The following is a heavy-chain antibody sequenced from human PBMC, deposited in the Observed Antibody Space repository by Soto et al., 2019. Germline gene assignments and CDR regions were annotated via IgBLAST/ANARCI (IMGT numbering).Heavy chain of an antibody. CDR1: GGSISSGYYY. Sequence: SETLSLTCTVSGGSISSGYYYWSWIRQPPGKGLEWIGYIYYSGSTYYNPSLKSRVTISVDTSKNQFSLKLSSVTAADTAVYYCAIFDYYDSSGPYWGQGTLVTVSS. V-gene: IGHV4-30-4*01. J-gene: IGHJ4*02. CDR2: IYYSGST. CDR3: AIFDYYDSSGPY. D-gene: IGHD3-22*01.